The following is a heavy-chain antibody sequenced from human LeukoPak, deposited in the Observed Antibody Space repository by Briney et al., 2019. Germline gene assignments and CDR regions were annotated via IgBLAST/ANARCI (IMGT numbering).Heavy chain of an antibody. CDR2: IYYSGST. D-gene: IGHD6-19*01. CDR3: AGGAGYRSGWYVY. CDR1: GGSISSSY. Sequence: SETLSLTCTVSGGSISSSYWSWIRQPPGKGLEWIGYIYYSGSTNYNPSHKSRVTISVDTSKNQFSLKLSSVTAADTGVYSCAGGAGYRSGWYVYWGQGPLVTVSS. J-gene: IGHJ4*02. V-gene: IGHV4-59*01.